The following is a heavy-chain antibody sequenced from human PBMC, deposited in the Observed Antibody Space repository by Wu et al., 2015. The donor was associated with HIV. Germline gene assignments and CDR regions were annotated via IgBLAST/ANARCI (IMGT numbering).Heavy chain of an antibody. J-gene: IGHJ3*02. CDR1: GGAFSSYA. CDR3: ASPLPPYCRGYNCLDAFDI. Sequence: QVQLVQSGAEVKKPGSSVKVSCKASGGAFSSYAITWVRQAPGQGLEWMGRIIPMLGITQIARELQGRVTITADESTSTAYLELNSLRSDDTAVYYCASPLPPYCRGYNCLDAFDIWGQGTNRSPS. D-gene: IGHD2-15*01. V-gene: IGHV1-69*10. CDR2: IIPMLGIT.